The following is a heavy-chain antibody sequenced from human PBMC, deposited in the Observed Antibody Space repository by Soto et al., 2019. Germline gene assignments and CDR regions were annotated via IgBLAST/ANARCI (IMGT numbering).Heavy chain of an antibody. CDR1: GFTFSSYA. V-gene: IGHV3-23*01. J-gene: IGHJ2*01. CDR2: ISGSGGST. D-gene: IGHD2-21*01. CDR3: AKPMGLLDWYFDL. Sequence: EVQLLESGGGLVQPGGSLRLSCAASGFTFSSYAMSWVRQAPGKGLEWVSAISGSGGSTYYADSVKGRFTTSRDNSKNTLYLQMKSLRAEDTAVYYCAKPMGLLDWYFDLWGRGTLVTVSS.